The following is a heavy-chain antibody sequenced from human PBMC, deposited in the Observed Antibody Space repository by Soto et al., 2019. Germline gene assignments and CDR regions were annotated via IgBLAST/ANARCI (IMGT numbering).Heavy chain of an antibody. CDR2: IYSGGST. CDR3: ARDLVYYGWGSYPVY. D-gene: IGHD3-10*01. Sequence: GSLRLSCAASGFTVSSNYMSWVRQAPGKGLEWVSVIYSGGSTYYADSVKGRFTISRDNSKTTLYLQMNSLRAEDTAVYYCARDLVYYGWGSYPVYWGRGTLVTVSS. CDR1: GFTVSSNY. J-gene: IGHJ4*02. V-gene: IGHV3-66*01.